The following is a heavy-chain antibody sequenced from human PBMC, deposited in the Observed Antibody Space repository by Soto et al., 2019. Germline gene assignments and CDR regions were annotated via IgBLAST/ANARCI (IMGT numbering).Heavy chain of an antibody. CDR1: GFILSSDW. CDR3: ARARGMTTVPNMLFDI. Sequence: LGGSLRLSCAFSGFILSSDWMSWVRQAPGKGLEWVAYIREDGSQKYFVDSVKGRFTISRDNAKNSLYLQMNSLRAEDTAVYYCARARGMTTVPNMLFDIWGQGTMVTVSS. CDR2: IREDGSQK. D-gene: IGHD4-17*01. J-gene: IGHJ3*02. V-gene: IGHV3-7*03.